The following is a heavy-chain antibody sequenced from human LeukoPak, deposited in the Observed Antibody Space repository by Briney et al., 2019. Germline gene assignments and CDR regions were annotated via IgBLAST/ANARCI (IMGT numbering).Heavy chain of an antibody. CDR3: AKSRSPGFDY. CDR1: GFTFSNYS. Sequence: GGSLRLSCAASGFTFSNYSMNWVRQAPGKGLEWVSYISRSSTTIYYADSVKGRFTISRDNSKNTLYLQMNSLRAEDTAVYYCAKSRSPGFDYWGQGTLVTVSS. CDR2: ISRSSTTI. J-gene: IGHJ4*02. V-gene: IGHV3-48*01.